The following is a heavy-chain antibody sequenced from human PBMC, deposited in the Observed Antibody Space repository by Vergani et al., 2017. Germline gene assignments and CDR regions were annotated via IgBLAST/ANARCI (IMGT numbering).Heavy chain of an antibody. CDR1: GGSFSGYY. Sequence: QLQLQESGPGLVKPSETLSLTCAVYGGSFSGYYWSWIRQPPGXGLEWIGEINHSGSTNYNPSLKSRVTISVDTSKNQFALKLSSVTAADTAVYYCARGLPDYVWGSYRYPYYYMDVWGKGTTVTVSS. V-gene: IGHV4-34*01. CDR2: INHSGST. CDR3: ARGLPDYVWGSYRYPYYYMDV. D-gene: IGHD3-16*02. J-gene: IGHJ6*03.